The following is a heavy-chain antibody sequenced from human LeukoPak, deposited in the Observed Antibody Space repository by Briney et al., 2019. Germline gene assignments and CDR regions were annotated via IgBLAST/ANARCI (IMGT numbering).Heavy chain of an antibody. CDR3: AREFWLNYYDRSGYYYDY. Sequence: PSETLSLTCAVYGGSFSGYYWTWIRHPPGKGLGWIGVINHSGSTNYNPSLKSRVTIPVDRSKIQFSLKLSSVTAADTAVYYCAREFWLNYYDRSGYYYDYWGQGTLVTVSS. CDR1: GGSFSGYY. D-gene: IGHD3-22*01. CDR2: INHSGST. J-gene: IGHJ4*02. V-gene: IGHV4-34*01.